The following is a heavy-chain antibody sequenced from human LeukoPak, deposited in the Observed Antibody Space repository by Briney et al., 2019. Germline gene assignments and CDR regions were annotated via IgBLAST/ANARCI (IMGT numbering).Heavy chain of an antibody. CDR2: IYYSGST. Sequence: MPSETLSLTCTVSGGSISSYYWSWLRQHPGKGLEWIGYIYYSGSTYYNPSLKSRVTISVDTSKNQFSLKLSSVTAADTAVYYCARERRYNGYELDYWGQGTLVTVSS. J-gene: IGHJ4*02. CDR3: ARERRYNGYELDY. CDR1: GGSISSYY. D-gene: IGHD5-12*01. V-gene: IGHV4-59*06.